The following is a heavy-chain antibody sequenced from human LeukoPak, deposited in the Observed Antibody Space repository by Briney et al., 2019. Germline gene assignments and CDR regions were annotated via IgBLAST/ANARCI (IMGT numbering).Heavy chain of an antibody. V-gene: IGHV1-24*01. Sequence: GAPVKVSCKVSGYTLTELSMHWVRQAPGKGLEWMGGFDPEDGETIYAQKFQGRVTMTEDTSTDTAYMELSSLRSEDTAVYYCAREVDIVVVPAANVPNYYFDYWGQGTLVTVSS. CDR3: AREVDIVVVPAANVPNYYFDY. CDR2: FDPEDGET. D-gene: IGHD2-2*03. J-gene: IGHJ4*02. CDR1: GYTLTELS.